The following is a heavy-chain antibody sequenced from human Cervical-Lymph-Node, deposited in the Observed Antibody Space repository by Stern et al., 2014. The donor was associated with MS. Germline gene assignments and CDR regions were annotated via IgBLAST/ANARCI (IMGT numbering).Heavy chain of an antibody. V-gene: IGHV4-61*02. D-gene: IGHD1-14*01. CDR2: VSSSGYT. Sequence: QVQLQESGPGLVKASQTLSLTCTVSGGSVNSGAYYWSWIRQSAGKGLEWIGHVSSSGYTSYNPPLKSRFSMSIDTSKTQFYLKLTSVTASDTAVYYCARESGTVAAWGQGTLVTVSS. J-gene: IGHJ4*02. CDR1: GGSVNSGAYY. CDR3: ARESGTVAA.